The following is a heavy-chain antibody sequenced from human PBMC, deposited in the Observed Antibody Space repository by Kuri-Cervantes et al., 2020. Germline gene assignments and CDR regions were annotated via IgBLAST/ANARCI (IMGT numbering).Heavy chain of an antibody. CDR1: GFTVSSNY. D-gene: IGHD3-22*01. CDR2: IYSGGST. V-gene: IGHV3-53*01. J-gene: IGHJ3*02. CDR3: AKGDYYDSSGYPPDNDAFDI. Sequence: GESLKISCAASGFTVSSNYMSWVRQAPGKGLEWVSVIYSGGSTYYADSVKGRFTISRDNSKNTLYLQMNSLRAEDTAVYYCAKGDYYDSSGYPPDNDAFDIWGQGTMVTVSS.